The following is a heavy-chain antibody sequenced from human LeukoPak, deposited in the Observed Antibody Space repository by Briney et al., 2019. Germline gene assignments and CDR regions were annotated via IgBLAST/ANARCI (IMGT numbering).Heavy chain of an antibody. CDR2: ISWNSGSI. D-gene: IGHD2-2*01. J-gene: IGHJ4*02. Sequence: PGGSLRLSCAASGFTFDDYAMHWVRQAPGKGLEWVSGISWNSGSIGYADSVKGRFTISRDNAKNSLHLQMNSLRAEDTALYYCAKEGGKYCSSTSCYWDYWGQGTLVTVSS. CDR1: GFTFDDYA. V-gene: IGHV3-9*01. CDR3: AKEGGKYCSSTSCYWDY.